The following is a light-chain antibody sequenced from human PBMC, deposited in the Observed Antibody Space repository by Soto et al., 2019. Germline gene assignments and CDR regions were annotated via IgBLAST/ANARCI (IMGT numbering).Light chain of an antibody. J-gene: IGKJ4*01. V-gene: IGKV1-9*01. CDR3: QQLSIYPLT. CDR1: QGISSY. Sequence: IQLTQSPSSLSASVGDRVTLTCRASQGISSYLAWYQQKPGKALKLLIYVTSTLQTGVPSRFSGSGSGTDFTLTISSLQPEDSATYYCQQLSIYPLTFGGGTKVEIK. CDR2: VTS.